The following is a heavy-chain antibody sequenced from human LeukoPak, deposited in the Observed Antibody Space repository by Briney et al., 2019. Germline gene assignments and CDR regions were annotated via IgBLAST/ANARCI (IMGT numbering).Heavy chain of an antibody. CDR3: ARSDRYSSGWYGDY. Sequence: ASVKVSCKASGYTFTGYYMHWVRQAPGQGLEWMGWISAYNGNTNYAQKLQGRVTMTTDTSTSTAYMELRSLRSDDTAVYYCARSDRYSSGWYGDYWGQGTLVTVSS. CDR2: ISAYNGNT. V-gene: IGHV1-18*04. CDR1: GYTFTGYY. D-gene: IGHD6-19*01. J-gene: IGHJ4*02.